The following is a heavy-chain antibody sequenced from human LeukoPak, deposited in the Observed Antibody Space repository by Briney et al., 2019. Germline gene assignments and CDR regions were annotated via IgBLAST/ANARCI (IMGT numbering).Heavy chain of an antibody. CDR2: IKQDGSEK. V-gene: IGHV3-7*01. CDR3: ARRKGTVVTTGFDY. Sequence: GGSLRLSCAASGFTFSSYWMSWVRQAPGKGLEWVANIKQDGSEKYYVDSVKGRFTISRDNAKNSLYLQMNSLRAEDTAVYYCARRKGTVVTTGFDYWGQGTLVTVSS. J-gene: IGHJ4*02. D-gene: IGHD4-23*01. CDR1: GFTFSSYW.